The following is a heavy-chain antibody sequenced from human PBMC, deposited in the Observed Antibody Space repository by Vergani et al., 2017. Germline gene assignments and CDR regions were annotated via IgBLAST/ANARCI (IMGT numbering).Heavy chain of an antibody. D-gene: IGHD6-13*01. V-gene: IGHV1-69*02. Sequence: QVQLVQSGAEVKKPGSSVKVSCKASGGTFSSYTISWVRQAPGQGLEWMGRIIPNLGIANYAQKFQGRVTITTDKSPRTAYMGLVSLRSEDTAVYYCARAAAVVPGRFDPWGQGTLVTVSS. J-gene: IGHJ5*02. CDR2: IIPNLGIA. CDR1: GGTFSSYT. CDR3: ARAAAVVPGRFDP.